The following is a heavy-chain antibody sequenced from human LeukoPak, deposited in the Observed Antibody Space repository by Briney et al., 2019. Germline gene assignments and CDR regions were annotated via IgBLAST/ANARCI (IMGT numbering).Heavy chain of an antibody. V-gene: IGHV4-39*01. CDR3: ASRLRLGELSHALNN. D-gene: IGHD3-16*02. CDR1: GGSFSSYY. Sequence: SETLSLTCAVYGGSFSSYYWGWIRQPPGKGLEWIGSIYYSGSTYYNPSLKSRVTISVDTSKNQFSLKLSSVTAADTAVYYCASRLRLGELSHALNNWGQGTLVTVSS. CDR2: IYYSGST. J-gene: IGHJ4*02.